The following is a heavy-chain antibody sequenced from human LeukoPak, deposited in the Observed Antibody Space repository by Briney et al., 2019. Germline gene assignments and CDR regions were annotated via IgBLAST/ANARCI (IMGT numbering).Heavy chain of an antibody. CDR2: ISSSSSTI. Sequence: GGSLRLSRAAFGFTFSSYNMNWVRQAPGKGLEWVSYISSSSSTIYYADSVKGRFTISRDNAKNSLYLQMNGLRDEDTAVYYCARQATSDSYYCCGMDVWGQGTTVTVSS. CDR3: ARQATSDSYYCCGMDV. V-gene: IGHV3-48*02. CDR1: GFTFSSYN. J-gene: IGHJ6*02.